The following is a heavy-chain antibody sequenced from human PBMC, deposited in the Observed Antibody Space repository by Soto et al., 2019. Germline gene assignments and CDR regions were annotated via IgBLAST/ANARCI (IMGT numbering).Heavy chain of an antibody. D-gene: IGHD2-15*01. CDR2: ISSSSSYI. J-gene: IGHJ5*02. Sequence: GGSLRLSCAASGFTFSSYSMNWVRQAPGKGLEWVSSISSSSSYIYYADSVKGRFTISRDNAKNSLYLQMNSLRAEDTAVYYCVRGGGGGLFDPWGQGTMVTVSS. CDR1: GFTFSSYS. CDR3: VRGGGGGLFDP. V-gene: IGHV3-21*01.